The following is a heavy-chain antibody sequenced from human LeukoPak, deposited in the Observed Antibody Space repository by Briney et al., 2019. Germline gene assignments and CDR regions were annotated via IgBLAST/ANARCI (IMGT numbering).Heavy chain of an antibody. CDR1: GFTFSSYS. D-gene: IGHD4-17*01. V-gene: IGHV3-21*01. CDR2: ISSSSSYI. CDR3: ARVRAYGDYGEDY. J-gene: IGHJ4*02. Sequence: GGSLRLSCAASGFTFSSYSMNWVRRAPGKGLEWVSSISSSSSYIYYADSVKGRFTISRDNAKNSLYLQMNSLRAEDTAVYYCARVRAYGDYGEDYWGQGTLVTVSS.